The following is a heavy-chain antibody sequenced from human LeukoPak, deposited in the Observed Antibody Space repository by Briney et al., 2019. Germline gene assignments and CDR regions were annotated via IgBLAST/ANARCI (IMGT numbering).Heavy chain of an antibody. V-gene: IGHV1-24*01. Sequence: GASVKVSCKVSGYTLPELSMHWVRQAPGTGLEWTGGFDPEDGETVYAQKFQGRVTMTEDTSTDTAYMELSSMRSEVTAGYYCAPTIKDYYGSGSFFDYWGQGTLVTVSS. CDR3: APTIKDYYGSGSFFDY. D-gene: IGHD3-10*01. CDR2: FDPEDGET. J-gene: IGHJ4*02. CDR1: GYTLPELS.